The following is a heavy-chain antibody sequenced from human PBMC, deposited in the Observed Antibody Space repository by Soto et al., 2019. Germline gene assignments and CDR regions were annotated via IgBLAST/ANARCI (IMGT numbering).Heavy chain of an antibody. CDR1: GFTFSSYA. CDR3: AKDIRVVVAATADACDI. Sequence: EVQLLESGGGLVQPGGSLRLSCAASGFTFSSYAMSWVRQAPGKGLEWVSAISGSGGSTYYADSVKGRFTISRDNSKNTLYLQRNSLRAVDTGVYYCAKDIRVVVAATADACDIWGQGTMVTVSS. D-gene: IGHD2-15*01. V-gene: IGHV3-23*01. J-gene: IGHJ3*02. CDR2: ISGSGGST.